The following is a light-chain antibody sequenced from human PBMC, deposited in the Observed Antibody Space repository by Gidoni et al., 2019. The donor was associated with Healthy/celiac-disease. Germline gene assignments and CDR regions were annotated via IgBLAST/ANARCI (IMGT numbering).Light chain of an antibody. J-gene: IGLJ2*01. CDR2: SNK. CDR1: SSNIGSNT. Sequence: QSVLTQPPSASGTPGQRVTISCSGSSSNIGSNTVNWYQQLPGTAPKPLIYSNKQRPSGVPDRFSGSKSGTSASLAISGLQSEDEADYYCAAWDDSLPEVVFGGGTKLTVL. CDR3: AAWDDSLPEVV. V-gene: IGLV1-44*01.